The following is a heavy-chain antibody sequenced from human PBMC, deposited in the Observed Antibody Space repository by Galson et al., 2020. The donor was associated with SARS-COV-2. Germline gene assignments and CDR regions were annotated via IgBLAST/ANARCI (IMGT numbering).Heavy chain of an antibody. Sequence: GESLKLSCAASGFTFSSYAMSWVRQAPGKGLEWVSAISGSGGSTYYADSVKGRFTISRDNSKNTLYLQMNSLRAEDSAVYYCAKEPIIYYYGMDVWGQGTTVTVSS. V-gene: IGHV3-23*01. J-gene: IGHJ6*02. CDR2: ISGSGGST. CDR3: AKEPIIYYYGMDV. CDR1: GFTFSSYA. D-gene: IGHD3-10*01.